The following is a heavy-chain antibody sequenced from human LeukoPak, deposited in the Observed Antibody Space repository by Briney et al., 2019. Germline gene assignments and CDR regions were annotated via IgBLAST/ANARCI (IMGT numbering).Heavy chain of an antibody. V-gene: IGHV3-23*01. Sequence: GGSLRLSCAASGFTFSTSAMSWVRQAPGKGLEWVSVIGTTISDKYYADSGKGRFTISRDNSKNTVYLQLNSLRVEDTAVYYRAKRVAAAGRTYYFDYWGQGTVVIVSS. D-gene: IGHD6-13*01. CDR3: AKRVAAAGRTYYFDY. CDR1: GFTFSTSA. CDR2: IGTTISDK. J-gene: IGHJ4*02.